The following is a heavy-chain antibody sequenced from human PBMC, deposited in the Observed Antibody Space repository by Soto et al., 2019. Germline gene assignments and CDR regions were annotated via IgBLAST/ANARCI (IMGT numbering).Heavy chain of an antibody. J-gene: IGHJ6*02. CDR2: INHSGST. Sequence: PXETLSLTCAVYGGSFSGYYWSWIRQPPGKGLEWIGEINHSGSTNYNPSLKSRVTISVDTSKNQFSLKLSSVTAADTAVYYCARVVVVPAASLGYYYYYGMDVWGQGTTVTVSS. CDR3: ARVVVVPAASLGYYYYYGMDV. D-gene: IGHD2-2*01. CDR1: GGSFSGYY. V-gene: IGHV4-34*01.